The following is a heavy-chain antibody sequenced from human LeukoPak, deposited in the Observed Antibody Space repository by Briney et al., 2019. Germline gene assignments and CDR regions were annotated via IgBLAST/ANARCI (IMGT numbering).Heavy chain of an antibody. Sequence: ASVKVSCKASGYTFTSYGISWVRQAPGQGLEWMGWISAYNGNTNYAQKLQGRVTMTTDTSTSTACMELRSLRSDDTAVYYCARDAARYCSGGSCYGGFDYWGQGTLVTVSS. CDR2: ISAYNGNT. CDR3: ARDAARYCSGGSCYGGFDY. J-gene: IGHJ4*02. D-gene: IGHD2-15*01. V-gene: IGHV1-18*01. CDR1: GYTFTSYG.